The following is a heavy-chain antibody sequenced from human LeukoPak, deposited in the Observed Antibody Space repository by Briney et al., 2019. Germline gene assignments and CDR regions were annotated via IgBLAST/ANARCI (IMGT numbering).Heavy chain of an antibody. CDR1: GGSFSGYY. V-gene: IGHV4-4*07. J-gene: IGHJ4*02. D-gene: IGHD1-26*01. CDR3: AREDSGSYIY. CDR2: IYTSGST. Sequence: SETLSHTCAVYGGSFSGYYWSWIRQPAGKGLEWIGRIYTSGSTNYNPSLKSRVTMSVDTSKNQFSLKLSSVTAADTAVYYCAREDSGSYIYWGQGTLVTVSS.